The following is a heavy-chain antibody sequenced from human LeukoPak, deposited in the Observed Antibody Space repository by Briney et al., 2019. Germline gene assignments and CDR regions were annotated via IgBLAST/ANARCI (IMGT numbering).Heavy chain of an antibody. J-gene: IGHJ6*03. Sequence: ASVKVSCKASGYTFTSYYMYWVRQAPGQGLEWMGIINPSGGSTSYAQKFQGRVTMTRDTSISTAYMELSRLRSDDTAVYYCARNVPTGDYYDSSEAKYYYYYYMDVWGKGTTVTVSS. CDR1: GYTFTSYY. V-gene: IGHV1-46*01. CDR2: INPSGGST. D-gene: IGHD3-22*01. CDR3: ARNVPTGDYYDSSEAKYYYYYYMDV.